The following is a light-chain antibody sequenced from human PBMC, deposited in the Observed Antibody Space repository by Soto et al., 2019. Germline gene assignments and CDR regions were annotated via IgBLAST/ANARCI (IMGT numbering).Light chain of an antibody. CDR1: QTISVF. V-gene: IGKV1-39*01. CDR3: QQSYATPRT. CDR2: AAS. Sequence: DIQMTQSPSSQSASIGDRVTIACRASQTISVFLNWYQQKPGKAPKLLIYAASNLQSGVPSRFSGSGSGTDFTLTISSLQPEDFAIYYCQQSYATPRTFVPGTTVDIK. J-gene: IGKJ3*01.